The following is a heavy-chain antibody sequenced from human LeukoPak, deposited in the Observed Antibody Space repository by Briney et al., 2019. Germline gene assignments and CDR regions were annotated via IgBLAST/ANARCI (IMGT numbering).Heavy chain of an antibody. CDR2: ISAYNGDT. CDR1: GYTFTDFG. J-gene: IGHJ4*02. V-gene: IGHV1-18*01. D-gene: IGHD3/OR15-3a*01. Sequence: ASVKVSCKASGYTFTDFGISWVRQAPGQGLEWLGRISAYNGDTNYAQKLQGRVTMTTDTSTSTAYMEVRSLRSDDTAVYYCTRDLGVDTSMIFFDYWGQGSLVTVSS. CDR3: TRDLGVDTSMIFFDY.